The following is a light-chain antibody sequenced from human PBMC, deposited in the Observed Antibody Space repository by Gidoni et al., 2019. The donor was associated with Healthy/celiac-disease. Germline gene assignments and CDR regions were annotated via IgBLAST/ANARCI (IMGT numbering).Light chain of an antibody. J-gene: IGKJ2*01. CDR3: QQYYSTPYT. CDR2: WAS. V-gene: IGKV4-1*01. Sequence: DILMTQSPDSLAVSLGQSATINCKSNQSVLYSSNNKNYLAWYQQKPGQPPKLLIYWASTRESWVPDRFSGSGSGTDFTLTISSLQAEDVAVYYCQQYYSTPYTFGQGTKLEIK. CDR1: QSVLYSSNNKNY.